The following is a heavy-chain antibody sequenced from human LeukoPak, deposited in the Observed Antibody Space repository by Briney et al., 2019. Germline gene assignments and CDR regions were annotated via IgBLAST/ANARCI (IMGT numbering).Heavy chain of an antibody. V-gene: IGHV4-30-4*01. D-gene: IGHD2-15*01. CDR2: IYYSGST. CDR3: ARALGYCSGGSCYSPAHKDV. J-gene: IGHJ6*02. Sequence: SETLSLTCTVSGGSISSGDYYWSWIRQPPGKGLEWIGYIYYSGSTYYNPSLKSRVTISVDTSKNQFSLKLSSVTAADTAVYYCARALGYCSGGSCYSPAHKDVWGQGTTVTVSS. CDR1: GGSISSGDYY.